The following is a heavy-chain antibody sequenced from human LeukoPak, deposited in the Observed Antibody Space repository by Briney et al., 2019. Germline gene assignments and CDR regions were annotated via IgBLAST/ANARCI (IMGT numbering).Heavy chain of an antibody. D-gene: IGHD3-22*01. V-gene: IGHV4-31*03. CDR2: IYYSGST. CDR1: GGSISSGGYY. Sequence: SQTLSLTCTVSGGSISSGGYYWSWIRQHPGKGLEWIGYIYYSGSTYYNPSLKSRVTISVDTSKNQFSLKLSSVTAADTVVYYCARSGYDSSGYYLYYFDYWGQGTLVTVSS. J-gene: IGHJ4*02. CDR3: ARSGYDSSGYYLYYFDY.